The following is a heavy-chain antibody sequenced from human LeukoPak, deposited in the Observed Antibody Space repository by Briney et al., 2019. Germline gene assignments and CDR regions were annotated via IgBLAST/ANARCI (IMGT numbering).Heavy chain of an antibody. CDR3: AAGGPDYYYYYGMDV. CDR2: IVVGSGNT. V-gene: IGHV1-58*02. J-gene: IGHJ6*02. CDR1: GFTFTSSA. Sequence: ASVKVSCKASGFTFTSSAMQWVRQARGQRLEWIGWIVVGSGNTSYAQKFQERVTITRDMSTSTAYMELSSLRSEDTAVYYCAAGGPDYYYYYGMDVWGQGTTVTVSS.